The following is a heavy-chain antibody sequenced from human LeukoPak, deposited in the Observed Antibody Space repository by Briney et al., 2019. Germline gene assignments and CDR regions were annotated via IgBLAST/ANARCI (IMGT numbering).Heavy chain of an antibody. V-gene: IGHV3-7*01. D-gene: IGHD1-1*01. J-gene: IGHJ6*04. CDR2: IRQDGSQK. Sequence: QPGGSLRLSCAASGFTFSSFWMSWVRQAPGKGLEWLANIRQDGSQKYYMDSVKGRFTISRDNARNSLYLQMNSLRAEDTALYYCARVQDSRTTGNYGMDVWGKGTTVTVSS. CDR3: ARVQDSRTTGNYGMDV. CDR1: GFTFSSFW.